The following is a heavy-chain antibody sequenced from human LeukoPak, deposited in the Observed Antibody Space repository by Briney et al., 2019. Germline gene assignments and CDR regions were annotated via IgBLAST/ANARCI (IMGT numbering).Heavy chain of an antibody. CDR2: ISGSGGST. Sequence: GGSLRLSCAASGFTFSSYAMSWVRQAPGKGLEWVSAISGSGGSTYYADSVKGRFTISRDNSKNTLYLQMNSLRAEDTAVYYCAKDTYDFWSGYYTGYFDYWGQGTLVTVSS. CDR3: AKDTYDFWSGYYTGYFDY. V-gene: IGHV3-23*01. CDR1: GFTFSSYA. J-gene: IGHJ4*02. D-gene: IGHD3-3*01.